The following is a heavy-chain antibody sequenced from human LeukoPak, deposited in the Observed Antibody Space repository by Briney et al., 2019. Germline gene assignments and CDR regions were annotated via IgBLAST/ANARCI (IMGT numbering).Heavy chain of an antibody. CDR1: GFTFSSYS. CDR2: ISGSSGYI. V-gene: IGHV3-21*01. J-gene: IGHJ6*02. D-gene: IGHD3-3*01. CDR3: ARDRAYYDLFRYYYGMDV. Sequence: GGSLRLSCAASGFTFSSYSMNWVRQAPGKGLEWVSSISGSSGYIFYADSVKGRFTISRDNAKNSLYLKINSLRAEDTAVYYCARDRAYYDLFRYYYGMDVWGQGTTVTVSS.